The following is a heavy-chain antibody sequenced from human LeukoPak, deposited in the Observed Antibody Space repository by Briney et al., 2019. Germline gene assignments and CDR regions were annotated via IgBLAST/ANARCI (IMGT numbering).Heavy chain of an antibody. CDR3: ARQGGLWLRAPFDY. J-gene: IGHJ4*02. D-gene: IGHD5-18*01. CDR2: MYYSGST. Sequence: PSETLSLTCTVSGGFISTSSYHWGWIRQPPGKGLEWIGSMYYSGSTYYNPSLQSRVTISVDTSKNQFSLRLTSVTAADTAVYYCARQGGLWLRAPFDYWGQGTLVTVSS. CDR1: GGFISTSSYH. V-gene: IGHV4-39*01.